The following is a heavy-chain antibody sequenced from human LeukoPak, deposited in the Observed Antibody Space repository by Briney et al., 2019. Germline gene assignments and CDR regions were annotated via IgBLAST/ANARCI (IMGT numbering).Heavy chain of an antibody. CDR1: GFIFSSYA. D-gene: IGHD5-18*01. CDR2: ISGSGAST. V-gene: IGHV3-23*01. CDR3: AKVRPTAMVPYFDY. Sequence: GGSLRLSCAASGFIFSSYAMSWVRQAPGKGLEWVSVISGSGASTHYADSVKGRFTISRDNSKNTLYLQMNSLRAEDTAVYYCAKVRPTAMVPYFDYWGQGTLVTVSS. J-gene: IGHJ4*02.